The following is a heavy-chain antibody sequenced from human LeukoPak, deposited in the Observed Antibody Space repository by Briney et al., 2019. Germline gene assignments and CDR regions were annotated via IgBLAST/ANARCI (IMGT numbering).Heavy chain of an antibody. D-gene: IGHD3-16*01. CDR2: ISAYNSNT. Sequence: GASGKFSCKASGYTFTIYGISWVRQAPGQGLEWMGWISAYNSNTNYAQKLQGRVTMTTDTSTSTASMERRILRSDATAAYDFARAGGGLAWFQPWGRGPLVPVSS. J-gene: IGHJ5*02. CDR1: GYTFTIYG. CDR3: ARAGGGLAWFQP. V-gene: IGHV1-18*01.